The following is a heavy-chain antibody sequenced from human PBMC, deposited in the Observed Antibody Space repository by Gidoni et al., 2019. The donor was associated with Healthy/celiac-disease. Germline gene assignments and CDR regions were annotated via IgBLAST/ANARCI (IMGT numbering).Heavy chain of an antibody. V-gene: IGHV2-26*01. CDR1: GFPLSNARMG. D-gene: IGHD3-3*01. CDR2: IFSNDEK. CDR3: ARIALMYYDFWSGYRYYFDY. J-gene: IGHJ4*02. Sequence: QVTLKESGPVLVKPTETLTLTCTVSGFPLSNARMGVSWIRQPPGKALEWLAHIFSNDEKSYSTSLKSRLTISKDTSKSQVVLTMTNMDPVDTATYYCARIALMYYDFWSGYRYYFDYWGQGTLVTVSS.